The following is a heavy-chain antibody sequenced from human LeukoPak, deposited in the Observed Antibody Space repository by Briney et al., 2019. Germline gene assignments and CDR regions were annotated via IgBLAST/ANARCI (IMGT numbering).Heavy chain of an antibody. CDR3: ARERGYSLYYYYYYMDV. CDR1: GFTFSSYA. Sequence: PGGSLRLSCAASGFTFSSYAMSWVRQAPGKGLEWVSSISSGSSYIYYADSVKGRFTISRDNAKNSLYLQMNSLRAEDTAVYYCARERGYSLYYYYYYMDVWGKGTTVTVSS. J-gene: IGHJ6*03. V-gene: IGHV3-21*01. D-gene: IGHD2-15*01. CDR2: ISSGSSYI.